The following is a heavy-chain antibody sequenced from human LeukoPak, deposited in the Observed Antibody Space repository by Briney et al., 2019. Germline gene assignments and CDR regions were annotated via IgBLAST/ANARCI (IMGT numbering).Heavy chain of an antibody. J-gene: IGHJ4*02. CDR2: ITYSGEDT. Sequence: PGGSLRLSCAASGFTFSSYSLSWVRQAPGKGLEWGSAITYSGEDTDYADSVKGGFTISRDNAKNTLYLQMSSLRADDTAVYFCAKRSSGTSGYFDSWGQGTLVTVSS. CDR3: AKRSSGTSGYFDS. V-gene: IGHV3-23*01. CDR1: GFTFSSYS. D-gene: IGHD6-25*01.